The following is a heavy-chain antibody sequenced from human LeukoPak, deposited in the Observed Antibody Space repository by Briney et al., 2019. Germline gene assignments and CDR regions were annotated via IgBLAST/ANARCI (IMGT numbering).Heavy chain of an antibody. D-gene: IGHD2-2*02. Sequence: ASVKVSCKASGYTFTSYGISWVRQAPGQGLEWMGWISAYNGNINYAQKLQGRVTMTTDTSTSTAYMELRGLRSDDTAVYYCARDQCSSTSCYTSWFDPWGQGTLVTVSS. CDR1: GYTFTSYG. CDR3: ARDQCSSTSCYTSWFDP. J-gene: IGHJ5*02. V-gene: IGHV1-18*01. CDR2: ISAYNGNI.